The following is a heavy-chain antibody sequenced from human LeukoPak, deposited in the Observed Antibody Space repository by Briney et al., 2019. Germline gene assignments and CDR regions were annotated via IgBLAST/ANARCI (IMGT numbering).Heavy chain of an antibody. CDR3: AKDSGSYYGNWFDP. V-gene: IGHV3-53*01. Sequence: GGSLRLSCAASGFTVSSNYMSWVRQAPGKGLEWVSVIYSGGSTHYADSVKGRFTISRDNSKNTLYLQMNSLRAEDTAVYYCAKDSGSYYGNWFDPWGQGTLVIVSS. D-gene: IGHD1-26*01. CDR1: GFTVSSNY. CDR2: IYSGGST. J-gene: IGHJ5*02.